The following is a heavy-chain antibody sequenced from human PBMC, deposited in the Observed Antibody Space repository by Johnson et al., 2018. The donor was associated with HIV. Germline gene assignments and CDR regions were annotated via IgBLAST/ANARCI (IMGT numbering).Heavy chain of an antibody. Sequence: QVLLVESGGGVVQPGGSLRLSCAASGFTFSSYGMHWVRQAPGKGLEWVAFIRYDGSNKYYADSVKGRFTTSRDNSKNTLYLQMNSLRAEDTAVYYCAKGGITMAPDAFDIWGQGTMVTVSS. D-gene: IGHD3-10*01. J-gene: IGHJ3*02. CDR3: AKGGITMAPDAFDI. V-gene: IGHV3-30*02. CDR1: GFTFSSYG. CDR2: IRYDGSNK.